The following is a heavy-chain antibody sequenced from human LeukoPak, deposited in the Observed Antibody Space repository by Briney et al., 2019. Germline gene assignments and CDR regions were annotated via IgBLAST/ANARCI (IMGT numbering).Heavy chain of an antibody. Sequence: SVKVSCKASGGTFSSYAISWVRQAPGQGLEWMGRIIPIFGTANYAQKFQGRVTITTDESTSTAYMELSSLRSEDTAVYYCARDTMVRGVIIDYWVQGTLVTVSS. CDR3: ARDTMVRGVIIDY. J-gene: IGHJ4*02. D-gene: IGHD3-10*01. V-gene: IGHV1-69*05. CDR2: IIPIFGTA. CDR1: GGTFSSYA.